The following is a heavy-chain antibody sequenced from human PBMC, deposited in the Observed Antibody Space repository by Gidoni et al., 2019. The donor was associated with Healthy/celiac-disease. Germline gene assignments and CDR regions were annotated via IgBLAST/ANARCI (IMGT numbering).Heavy chain of an antibody. CDR3: ARDDGCSSTSCLPFDY. V-gene: IGHV4-30-4*01. J-gene: IGHJ4*02. CDR2: IYYSGST. CDR1: GGSISSGDYY. D-gene: IGHD2-2*01. Sequence: QVQLQESGPGLVKPSQTLSPTCTVPGGSISSGDYYWSWIRPPPGKGLEWIGYIYYSGSTYYNPSLKSRVTISVDTSKNQFSLKLSSVTAADTAVYYCARDDGCSSTSCLPFDYWGQGTLVTVSS.